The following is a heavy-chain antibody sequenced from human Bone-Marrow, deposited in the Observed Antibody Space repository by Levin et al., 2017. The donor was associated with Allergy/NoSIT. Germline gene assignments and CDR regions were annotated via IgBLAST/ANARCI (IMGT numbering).Heavy chain of an antibody. Sequence: PGGSLRLSCAASGFTFSDYYMSWIRQAPGKGLEWVSYISSSGSTIYYADSVKGRFTISRDNAKNSLYLQMNSLRAEDTAVYYCARGSTAMATNWFDPWGQGTLVTVSS. CDR1: GFTFSDYY. CDR2: ISSSGSTI. V-gene: IGHV3-11*01. D-gene: IGHD5-18*01. CDR3: ARGSTAMATNWFDP. J-gene: IGHJ5*02.